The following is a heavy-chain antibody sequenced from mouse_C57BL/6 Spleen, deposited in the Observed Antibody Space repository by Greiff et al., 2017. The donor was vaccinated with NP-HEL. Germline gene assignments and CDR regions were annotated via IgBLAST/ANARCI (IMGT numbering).Heavy chain of an antibody. D-gene: IGHD3-2*02. V-gene: IGHV1-55*01. J-gene: IGHJ2*01. CDR2: IYPGSGST. CDR3: ASWGAQATFDY. Sequence: VQLQQSGAELVKPGASVKMSCKASGYTFTSYWITWVKQRPGQGLEWIGDIYPGSGSTNYNEKFKSKATLTVDTPSSTAYMQLSSLTSEDSAVYYCASWGAQATFDYWGQGTTLTVSS. CDR1: GYTFTSYW.